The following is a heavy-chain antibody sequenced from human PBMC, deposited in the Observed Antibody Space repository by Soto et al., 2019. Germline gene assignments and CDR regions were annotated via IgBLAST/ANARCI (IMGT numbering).Heavy chain of an antibody. Sequence: SETLSLTCTVSGGSISSGGYYWSWIRQHPGKGLEWIGYIYYSGSTYYNPSLKSRVTISVDTSKNQFSLKLSSVTAADTAVYYCARVGIEGLRHGAFDIWGQGTMVTVSS. D-gene: IGHD5-12*01. CDR3: ARVGIEGLRHGAFDI. CDR1: GGSISSGGYY. J-gene: IGHJ3*02. V-gene: IGHV4-31*03. CDR2: IYYSGST.